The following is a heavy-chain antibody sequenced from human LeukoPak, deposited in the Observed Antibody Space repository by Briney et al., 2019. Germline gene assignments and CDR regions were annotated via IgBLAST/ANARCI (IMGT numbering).Heavy chain of an antibody. CDR2: IYSGGST. CDR1: GFTVSSNC. J-gene: IGHJ6*03. Sequence: GGSLRLSCAASGFTVSSNCMSGVRQAPGKGLEWVSVIYSGGSTYYADSVKGRFTISRDNSKNTLYLQMNSLRAEDTAVYYCASRRGSGYTYYYYYYMDVWGKGTTVTVSS. CDR3: ASRRGSGYTYYYYYYMDV. V-gene: IGHV3-53*01. D-gene: IGHD3-22*01.